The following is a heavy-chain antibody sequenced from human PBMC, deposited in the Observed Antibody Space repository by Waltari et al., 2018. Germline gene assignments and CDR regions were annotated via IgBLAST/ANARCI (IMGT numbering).Heavy chain of an antibody. CDR1: GGSISSSSYY. CDR2: IYYSGGT. CDR3: ARLWKQQDTFDY. D-gene: IGHD6-13*01. Sequence: QLQLQESGPGLVKPSETLSLTCTVSGGSISSSSYYWGWIRQPPGKGLEWIGSIYYSGGTYYNPSLKGRVTISVDTSKNQFSLKLSSVTAADTAVYYWARLWKQQDTFDYWGQGTLVTVSS. V-gene: IGHV4-39*01. J-gene: IGHJ4*02.